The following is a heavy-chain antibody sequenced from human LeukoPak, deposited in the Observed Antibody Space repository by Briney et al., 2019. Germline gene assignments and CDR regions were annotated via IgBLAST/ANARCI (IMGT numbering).Heavy chain of an antibody. CDR3: AKASSYGSGSYSKPCDY. D-gene: IGHD3-10*01. Sequence: PGGSLRLSRAASGFTFSSYAMTWVRQAPGKGLEWVSAISGSGDSTYYADSVKGRFTISRDNSKNTLYLQMNSLRADDTAVYYCAKASSYGSGSYSKPCDYWGQGTLVTVSS. V-gene: IGHV3-23*01. CDR1: GFTFSSYA. CDR2: ISGSGDST. J-gene: IGHJ4*02.